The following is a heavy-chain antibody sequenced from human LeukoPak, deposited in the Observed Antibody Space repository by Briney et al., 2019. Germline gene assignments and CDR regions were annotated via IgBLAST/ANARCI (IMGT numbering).Heavy chain of an antibody. Sequence: PSETLSLTCTVSGGSISSYYWSWIRQPPGKGLEWIGYIYYSGSTNYNPSLKSRVTISVDTSKNQFSLKLSSVTAADTAVYYCARHFDDYGDFFDYWGQGTLVTVSS. V-gene: IGHV4-59*08. CDR3: ARHFDDYGDFFDY. J-gene: IGHJ4*02. CDR2: IYYSGST. D-gene: IGHD4-17*01. CDR1: GGSISSYY.